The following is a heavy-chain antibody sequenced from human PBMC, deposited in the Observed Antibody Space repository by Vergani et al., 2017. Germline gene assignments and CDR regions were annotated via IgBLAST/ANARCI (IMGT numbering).Heavy chain of an antibody. V-gene: IGHV4-38-2*01. J-gene: IGHJ3*01. CDR3: ARPVGPSAIADGYHV. D-gene: IGHD3-10*01. CDR1: GSSISSGYS. Sequence: QVQLQESGPGLVKPSETLSLTCAVSGSSISSGYSWGWIRQPPGKGLEWIGNIYHSGSTYYNPSLKSRVTISVDTSKNQFSLKVSSVTAADTAMYYCARPVGPSAIADGYHVWGQGTMVTVS. CDR2: IYHSGST.